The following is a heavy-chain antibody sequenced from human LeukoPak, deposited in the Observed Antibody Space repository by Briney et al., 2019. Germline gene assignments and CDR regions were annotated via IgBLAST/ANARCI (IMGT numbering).Heavy chain of an antibody. D-gene: IGHD2-15*01. CDR2: ISSSSSYI. V-gene: IGHV3-21*01. Sequence: GGSLRLSCAASGFTFSSYAMSWVRQAPGKGLEWVSSISSSSSYIYYADSVKGRFTISRDNAKNSLYLQMNSLRAEDTAVYYCARAEGAVAATYYYYMDVWGKGTTVTVSS. CDR1: GFTFSSYA. CDR3: ARAEGAVAATYYYYMDV. J-gene: IGHJ6*03.